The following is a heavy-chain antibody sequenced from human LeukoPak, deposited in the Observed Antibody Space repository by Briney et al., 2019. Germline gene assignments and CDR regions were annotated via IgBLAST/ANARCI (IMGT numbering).Heavy chain of an antibody. V-gene: IGHV3-30*03. CDR1: GFTFSSYG. Sequence: GGSLRLSRAASGFTFSSYGMHWVRQAPGKGLEWVAVISYDGSNKYYADSVKGRFIISRDNSKNTLYLQMNSLRAEDTAVYYCARTFLGGPFGAFDIWGQGTMVTVSS. J-gene: IGHJ3*02. CDR3: ARTFLGGPFGAFDI. D-gene: IGHD3-16*01. CDR2: ISYDGSNK.